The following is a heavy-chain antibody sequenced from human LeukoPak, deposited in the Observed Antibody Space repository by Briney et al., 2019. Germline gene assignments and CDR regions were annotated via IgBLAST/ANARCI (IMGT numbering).Heavy chain of an antibody. Sequence: ASVKVSCKASGYTFTGYYMHWVRQAPGRGLEWMGWINPNSGGTNYAQKFQGRVTMTRDTSISTAYMELSRLRSDDTAVYYCARGDYRQLVLSCVYWGQGTLVTVSS. V-gene: IGHV1-2*02. J-gene: IGHJ4*02. CDR3: ARGDYRQLVLSCVY. CDR2: INPNSGGT. D-gene: IGHD6-13*01. CDR1: GYTFTGYY.